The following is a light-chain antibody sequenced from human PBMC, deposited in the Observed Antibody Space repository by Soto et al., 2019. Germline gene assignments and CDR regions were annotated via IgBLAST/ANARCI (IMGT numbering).Light chain of an antibody. CDR2: GAS. V-gene: IGKV3-15*01. CDR3: QHYNNWPLT. CDR1: QSVSSN. Sequence: EIVMTQSPVTLSVSPGERASLSCRASQSVSSNLAWYQQSPGQAPRLLIYGASARATGIPARFSGSGSGTEFTLTITSLQSEDFALYYCQHYNNWPLTFGQGTKVDIK. J-gene: IGKJ1*01.